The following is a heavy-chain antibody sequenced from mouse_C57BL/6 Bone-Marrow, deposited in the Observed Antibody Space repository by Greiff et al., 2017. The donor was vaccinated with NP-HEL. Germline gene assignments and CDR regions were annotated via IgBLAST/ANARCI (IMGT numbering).Heavy chain of an antibody. CDR3: ASNYYGSSSWCAY. V-gene: IGHV1-81*01. Sequence: QVQLQQSGAELARPGASVKLSCKASGYTFTSYGISWVKQRTGQGLEWIGEIYPRSGNTYYNEKFKGKATLTADKSSSTAYMELRSLTSEDSAVYFCASNYYGSSSWCAYWGEGTLVTVSA. D-gene: IGHD1-1*01. CDR2: IYPRSGNT. CDR1: GYTFTSYG. J-gene: IGHJ3*01.